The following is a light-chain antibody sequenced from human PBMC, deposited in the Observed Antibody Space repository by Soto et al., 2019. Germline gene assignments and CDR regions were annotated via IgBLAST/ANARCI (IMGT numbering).Light chain of an antibody. CDR1: QAIITA. J-gene: IGKJ1*01. Sequence: ILLTQSPSSLSASVGDRVTITCLASQAIITALGWYQQKPGKVPKLMIYAESTLQSGVPSRFSGSGSGTDFTLTISSLQPEDFATYYCLLDFRYFCGFAQGTKV. V-gene: IGKV1-6*01. CDR3: LLDFRYFCG. CDR2: AES.